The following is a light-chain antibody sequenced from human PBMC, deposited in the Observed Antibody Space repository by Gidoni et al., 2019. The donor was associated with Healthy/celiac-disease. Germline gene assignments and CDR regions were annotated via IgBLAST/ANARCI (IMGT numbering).Light chain of an antibody. J-gene: IGLJ2*01. CDR2: EVS. Sequence: QSAPTQPAPRFGSPGPAITISCTGTSSDVGGYNYVSWYQQHPGKAPKLMIYEVSNRPSGVSNRFSGSKSGNTASLTISGLQAEDEADYYCSSYTSSSTVVFGGGTKLTVL. CDR1: SSDVGGYNY. V-gene: IGLV2-14*01. CDR3: SSYTSSSTVV.